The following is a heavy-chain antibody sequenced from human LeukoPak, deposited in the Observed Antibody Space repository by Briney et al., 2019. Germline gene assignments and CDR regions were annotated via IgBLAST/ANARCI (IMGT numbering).Heavy chain of an antibody. CDR1: GYTFTGYY. J-gene: IGHJ5*02. Sequence: ASVKVSCKASGYTFTGYYIHWVRQAPGQGLEWMGWINPNSGGTNYAQKFQGRVTMTRDTPISTAYMELSRLTSDDTAIYYCAREVSSAWGQGTLVTVSS. V-gene: IGHV1-2*02. CDR3: AREVSSA. CDR2: INPNSGGT.